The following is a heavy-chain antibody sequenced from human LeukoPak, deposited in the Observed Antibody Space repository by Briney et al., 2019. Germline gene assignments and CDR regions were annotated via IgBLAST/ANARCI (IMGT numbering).Heavy chain of an antibody. CDR3: ARDYYGDGLDY. CDR2: IWYDGSNK. Sequence: GGSLRLSCAASGFTFSSYVMHWVRQAPGKGLEWVAVIWYDGSNKFYADSVKGRFTISRDDSKNTLYLQMISLRAEDTAFYYCARDYYGDGLDYWGQGTLVTVSS. V-gene: IGHV3-33*01. D-gene: IGHD4-17*01. CDR1: GFTFSSYV. J-gene: IGHJ4*02.